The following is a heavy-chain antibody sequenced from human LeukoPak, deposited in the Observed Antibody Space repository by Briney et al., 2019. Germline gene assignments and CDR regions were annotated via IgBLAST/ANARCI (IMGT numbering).Heavy chain of an antibody. CDR2: IYSGGST. CDR3: ASACKMVGGAFDI. CDR1: GFTVSSNY. V-gene: IGHV3-53*01. J-gene: IGHJ3*02. Sequence: PGGSLRLSCAASGFTVSSNYMSWVRQAPGKGLEWVSVIYSGGSTYYADSVKGRFTISRDNSKNTLYLQMNSVRAEDTAVYYCASACKMVGGAFDIWGQGTMVTVSS. D-gene: IGHD2-8*01.